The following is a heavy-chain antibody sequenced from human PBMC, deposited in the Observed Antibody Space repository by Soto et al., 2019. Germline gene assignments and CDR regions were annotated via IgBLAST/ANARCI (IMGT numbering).Heavy chain of an antibody. CDR2: SRDKGNSYST. J-gene: IGHJ4*02. V-gene: IGHV3-72*01. D-gene: IGHD1-7*01. CDR1: GFTFSDYY. Sequence: EVQLVESGGGLVQPGGSLRLSCAGSGFTFSDYYIDWVRQAPGKGLEWVGRSRDKGNSYSTDYAASVKGRFTVSRDASKNSLCLQMNSLKTEDTALYYCTRSITGTTSSDYWGQGTLVTVSS. CDR3: TRSITGTTSSDY.